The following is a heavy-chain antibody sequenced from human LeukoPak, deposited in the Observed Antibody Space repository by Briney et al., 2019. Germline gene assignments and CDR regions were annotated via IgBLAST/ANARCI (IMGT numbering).Heavy chain of an antibody. CDR3: TSGRWSAPTASYSLDF. V-gene: IGHV1-3*01. CDR1: EYTFTEYA. J-gene: IGHJ4*02. Sequence: ASVKVSCKASEYTFTEYAVNWVRQAPGQRLEWMGWINAGNGNTKYAQKFQGRLTITRDTSASTAYMELSSLTFEDTAVYYCTSGRWSAPTASYSLDFWGQGTLVTVSS. D-gene: IGHD2-15*01. CDR2: INAGNGNT.